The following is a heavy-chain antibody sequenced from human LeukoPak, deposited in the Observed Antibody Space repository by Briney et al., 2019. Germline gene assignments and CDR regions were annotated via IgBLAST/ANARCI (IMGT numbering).Heavy chain of an antibody. Sequence: GSSVKVSCKASGGTFSSYAISWVRQAPGQGLEWMGGIIPIFGTANYAQKFQGRVTITADESTSTAYMELSSLRSEDTAVYYCARLDEMVYAIDDAFDIWGQGTMVTVSS. D-gene: IGHD2-8*01. CDR1: GGTFSSYA. J-gene: IGHJ3*02. CDR2: IIPIFGTA. V-gene: IGHV1-69*01. CDR3: ARLDEMVYAIDDAFDI.